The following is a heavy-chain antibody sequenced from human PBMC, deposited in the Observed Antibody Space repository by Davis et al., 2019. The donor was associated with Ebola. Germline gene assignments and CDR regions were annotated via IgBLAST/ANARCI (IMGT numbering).Heavy chain of an antibody. D-gene: IGHD3-22*01. CDR1: GGSIRTHY. Sequence: SETLSLTCTVSGGSIRTHYWSWIRQSPGKGLEWIGYSYYGGRTDYNPSLKSRAIISVDTSKNHFSLKLSSVTAADTAVYYCARVGYDSSGYYLTYYFDYWGQGTLVTVSS. V-gene: IGHV4-59*11. J-gene: IGHJ4*02. CDR3: ARVGYDSSGYYLTYYFDY. CDR2: SYYGGRT.